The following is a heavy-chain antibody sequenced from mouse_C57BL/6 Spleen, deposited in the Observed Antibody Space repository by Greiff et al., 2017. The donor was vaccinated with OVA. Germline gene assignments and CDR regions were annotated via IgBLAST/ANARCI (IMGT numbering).Heavy chain of an antibody. CDR1: GYTFTSYW. CDR2: IHPNSGST. V-gene: IGHV1-64*01. J-gene: IGHJ4*01. Sequence: VQLQQPGAELVKPGASVKLSCKASGYTFTSYWMHWVKQRTGQGLEWIGMIHPNSGSTNYNEKFKNKATLTVDKSSSTSYMQLSSLTSEDSAVYYCARSAYYSNYDYAMDYWGQGTSVTVSS. D-gene: IGHD2-5*01. CDR3: ARSAYYSNYDYAMDY.